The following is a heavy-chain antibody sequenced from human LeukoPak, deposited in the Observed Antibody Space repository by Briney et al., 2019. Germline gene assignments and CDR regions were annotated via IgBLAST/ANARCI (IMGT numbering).Heavy chain of an antibody. Sequence: ASVKVSCKASGYTFTGYYMHWVRQAPGQGLEWMGWINPNSGGTNYAQKFQGRVTMTRDTSISTAYMELSRLRSDDTAVYYCAREGAAGYYYCMDVWGKGTTVTVSS. CDR1: GYTFTGYY. J-gene: IGHJ6*03. CDR3: AREGAAGYYYCMDV. CDR2: INPNSGGT. D-gene: IGHD6-13*01. V-gene: IGHV1-2*02.